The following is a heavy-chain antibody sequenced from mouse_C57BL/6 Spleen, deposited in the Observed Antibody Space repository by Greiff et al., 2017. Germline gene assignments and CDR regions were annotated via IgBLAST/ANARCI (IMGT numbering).Heavy chain of an antibody. CDR2: IRSKSSNYAT. V-gene: IGHV10-3*01. Sequence: EVHLVESGGGLVQPKGSLKLSCAASGFTFNTYAMHWVRQAPGKGLEWVARIRSKSSNYATYYADSVKDRFTISRDDSQSMLYLQMNNLKTEDTAMYYCVREERYYYGSTWYFDVWGTGTTVTVSS. J-gene: IGHJ1*03. D-gene: IGHD1-1*01. CDR1: GFTFNTYA. CDR3: VREERYYYGSTWYFDV.